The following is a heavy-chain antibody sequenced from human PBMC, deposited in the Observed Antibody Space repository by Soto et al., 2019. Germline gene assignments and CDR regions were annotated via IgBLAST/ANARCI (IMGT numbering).Heavy chain of an antibody. CDR2: ISYDGSNK. CDR3: AKDEGPSIAARRRVPDY. CDR1: GFTFSSYG. D-gene: IGHD6-6*01. J-gene: IGHJ4*02. Sequence: GGSLRLSCAASGFTFSSYGMHWVRQAPGKGLEWVAVISYDGSNKYYADSVKGRFTISRDNSKNTLYLQMNSLRAEDTAVYYCAKDEGPSIAARRRVPDYWGQGTLVTVS. V-gene: IGHV3-30*18.